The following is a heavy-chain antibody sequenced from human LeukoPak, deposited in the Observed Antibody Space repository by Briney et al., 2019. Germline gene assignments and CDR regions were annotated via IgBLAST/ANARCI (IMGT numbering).Heavy chain of an antibody. V-gene: IGHV3-23*01. CDR2: ISGSGGST. J-gene: IGHJ5*02. D-gene: IGHD3-22*01. CDR3: ARGDNYYDSSGYLYFDP. CDR1: GFTFSSYG. Sequence: GGTLRLSCAASGFTFSSYGMSWVRQAPGKGLEWVSAISGSGGSTYYADSVKGRFTISRDNSKNTLYLQMNSLRAEDTAVYYCARGDNYYDSSGYLYFDPWGQGTLVTVSS.